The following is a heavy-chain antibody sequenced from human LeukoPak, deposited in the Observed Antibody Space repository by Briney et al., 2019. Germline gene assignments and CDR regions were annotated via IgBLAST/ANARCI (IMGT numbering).Heavy chain of an antibody. CDR2: INPSGGST. CDR1: GYTFTSYY. Sequence: ASVKVSCKASGYTFTSYYMHWVRQAPGQGLEWMGIINPSGGSTSYAQKFQGRVTMTRDTPTSTVYMELSSLRSEDTAVYYCARGYCSSTSCYEPPRYWGQGTLVTVSS. V-gene: IGHV1-46*01. CDR3: ARGYCSSTSCYEPPRY. D-gene: IGHD2-2*01. J-gene: IGHJ4*02.